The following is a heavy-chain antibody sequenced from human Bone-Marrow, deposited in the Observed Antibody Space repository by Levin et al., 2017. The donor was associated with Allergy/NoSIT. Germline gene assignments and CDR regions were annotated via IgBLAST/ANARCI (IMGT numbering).Heavy chain of an antibody. Sequence: LSLTCAASGFTFSSYAMHWVRQAPGKGLEWVAVISYDGSNKYYADSVKGRFTISRDNSKNTLYLQMNSLRAEDTAVYYCARRGGAYYYDSSGTTGAFDIWGQGTMVTVSS. CDR2: ISYDGSNK. CDR1: GFTFSSYA. CDR3: ARRGGAYYYDSSGTTGAFDI. D-gene: IGHD3-22*01. J-gene: IGHJ3*02. V-gene: IGHV3-30-3*01.